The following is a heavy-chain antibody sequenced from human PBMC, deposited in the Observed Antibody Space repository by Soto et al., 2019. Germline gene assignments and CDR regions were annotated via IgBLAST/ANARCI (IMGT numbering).Heavy chain of an antibody. CDR1: GGTFSTFA. V-gene: IGHV1-69*01. J-gene: IGHJ4*02. CDR2: LIPTFNRP. CDR3: ARDIDVFYKSIGD. D-gene: IGHD3-10*01. Sequence: QVQLVQSGAEVKKPGSSVKVSCKTSGGTFSTFAINWVRQAPGQGLEWIGGLIPTFNRPNYAQRYQGRVSISADESTSTVYLELRSLRSEDTAMYYCARDIDVFYKSIGDWGPGTLVTVSS.